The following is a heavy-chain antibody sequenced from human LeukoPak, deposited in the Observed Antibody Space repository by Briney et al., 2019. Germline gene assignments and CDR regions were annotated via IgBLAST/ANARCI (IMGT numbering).Heavy chain of an antibody. CDR1: GASMSSFY. CDR3: SREGRWLQLGFDY. D-gene: IGHD5-24*01. CDR2: IYSSGST. J-gene: IGHJ4*02. V-gene: IGHV4-59*01. Sequence: KPSETLSLTCTVSGASMSSFYWCWIRQSPGKGLEWIGYIYSSGSTNYNPSLKSRVTISVDTSKSQFSLKLSSVTAADTAVYFCSREGRWLQLGFDYWGRGTLVTVSS.